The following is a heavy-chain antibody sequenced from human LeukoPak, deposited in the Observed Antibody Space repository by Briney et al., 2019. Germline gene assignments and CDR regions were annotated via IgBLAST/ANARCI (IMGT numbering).Heavy chain of an antibody. CDR2: IYYSGST. Sequence: PSETLSLTCSVSGVTISSYYWSWIRQPPGKGLEWIGNIYYSGSTNYNPSLKSRVTISVDTSKNQFSLRLSSVTAADTALYYCARDTVTLIVNRAFDIWGEGTMVTVSS. J-gene: IGHJ3*02. D-gene: IGHD3-22*01. CDR3: ARDTVTLIVNRAFDI. CDR1: GVTISSYY. V-gene: IGHV4-59*01.